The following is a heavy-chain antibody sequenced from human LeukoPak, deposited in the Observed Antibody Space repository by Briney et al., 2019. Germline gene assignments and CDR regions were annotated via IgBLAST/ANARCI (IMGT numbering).Heavy chain of an antibody. D-gene: IGHD6-13*01. CDR1: GGSISSYY. CDR2: XXYSGST. Sequence: SETLSLTCTVSGGSISSYYWSWIRQPPGKGLEWIGYXXYSGSTNYNPSLKSRVTISVDTSKNQFSLKLSSVTAADTAVYYCXRXXAYSSSWXXXXXRYFDLWGRGTLVTVSS. CDR3: XRXXAYSSSWXXXXXRYFDL. V-gene: IGHV4-59*01. J-gene: IGHJ2*01.